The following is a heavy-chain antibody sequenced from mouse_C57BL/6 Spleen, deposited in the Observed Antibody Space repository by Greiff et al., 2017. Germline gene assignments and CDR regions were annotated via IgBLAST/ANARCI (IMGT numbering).Heavy chain of an antibody. V-gene: IGHV1-64*01. CDR2: IHPKSGST. Sequence: QVQLQQPGAELVKPGASVKLSCKASGYTFTSYWMHWVKQRPGQGLEWIGMIHPKSGSTNYNEKFKSKATLTVDKSSSTAYMQLSSLTSEDSAVYYCASEEGYNDYQFADWGQGTLVTVSA. CDR1: GYTFTSYW. J-gene: IGHJ3*01. D-gene: IGHD2-4*01. CDR3: ASEEGYNDYQFAD.